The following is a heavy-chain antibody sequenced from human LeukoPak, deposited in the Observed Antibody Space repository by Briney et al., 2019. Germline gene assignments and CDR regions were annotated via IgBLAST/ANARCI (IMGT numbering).Heavy chain of an antibody. J-gene: IGHJ3*02. D-gene: IGHD3-22*01. Sequence: ADTLSLTCTVSCLSISSYYGLWIPQPTGRGLEGIVYNYYSRSTNNNPSLKSRVTISVDTSKNQFSLKLNSVTAADAAVYYCAGRRDYYDSRGYYAFDIWGHGTMVTVSS. V-gene: IGHV4-59*07. CDR1: CLSISSYY. CDR3: AGRRDYYDSRGYYAFDI. CDR2: NYYSRST.